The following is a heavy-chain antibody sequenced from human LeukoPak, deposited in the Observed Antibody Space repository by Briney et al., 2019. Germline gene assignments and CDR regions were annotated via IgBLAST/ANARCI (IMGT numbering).Heavy chain of an antibody. Sequence: SETLSLTCTVSGGSISSYYWSWIRQPPGKGLEWIGYIYYTGNTNYNPSLQSRVSVSVDKSKNQFSLKLRFVTAADTAVYYCARGGGGWRHYFDSWGQGTLVAVSS. CDR2: IYYTGNT. D-gene: IGHD2-15*01. J-gene: IGHJ4*02. CDR3: ARGGGGWRHYFDS. CDR1: GGSISSYY. V-gene: IGHV4-59*01.